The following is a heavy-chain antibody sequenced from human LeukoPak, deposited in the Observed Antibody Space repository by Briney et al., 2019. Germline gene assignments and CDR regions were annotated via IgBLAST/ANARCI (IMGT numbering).Heavy chain of an antibody. CDR1: GGSMTSSVYY. D-gene: IGHD3-10*01. Sequence: SETLSLTCTVSGGSMTSSVYYWGWIRQPPGKGLEWIGSIYYNGSTYYNPSLKSRVTISVDTSKKRFSLRLSSVTAADSAFYYCAREGSGSLFYYGMDVWGQGTTVTVSS. CDR3: AREGSGSLFYYGMDV. V-gene: IGHV4-39*02. CDR2: IYYNGST. J-gene: IGHJ6*02.